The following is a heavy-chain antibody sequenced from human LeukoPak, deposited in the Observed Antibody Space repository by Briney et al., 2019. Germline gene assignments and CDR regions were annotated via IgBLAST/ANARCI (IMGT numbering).Heavy chain of an antibody. J-gene: IGHJ4*02. V-gene: IGHV3-23*01. CDR3: ARRSGIAVAGAFDY. CDR1: GFTFSSYG. Sequence: GGTLRLSCAASGFTFSSYGMRWVRQAPGKGLEWVSAISGSGGSTYYADSVKGRFTISRDNSKNTLYLQMHSLRAEDTAVYYCARRSGIAVAGAFDYWGQGTLVTVSS. CDR2: ISGSGGST. D-gene: IGHD6-19*01.